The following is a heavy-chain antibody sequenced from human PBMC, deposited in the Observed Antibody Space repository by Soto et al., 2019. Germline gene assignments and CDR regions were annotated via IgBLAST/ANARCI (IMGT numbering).Heavy chain of an antibody. CDR1: GYTFTSYG. J-gene: IGHJ4*02. CDR2: ISAYNGNT. D-gene: IGHD3-22*01. Sequence: QVQLVQSGAEVKKPGASVKVSCKASGYTFTSYGISWVRQAPGQGLGWMGWISAYNGNTNYAQKLQGRVTMTTDTSTSTAYMELRSLRSDDTAVYYCARGGYYYDSSGYFAEHLFDYWGQGTLVTVSS. CDR3: ARGGYYYDSSGYFAEHLFDY. V-gene: IGHV1-18*01.